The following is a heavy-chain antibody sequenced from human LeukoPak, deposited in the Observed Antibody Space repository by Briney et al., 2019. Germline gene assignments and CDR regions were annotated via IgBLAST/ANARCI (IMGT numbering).Heavy chain of an antibody. CDR2: INSDGSTA. D-gene: IGHD3-10*01. CDR3: ARAGYGSGIYMDV. Sequence: GGSLRLSCEASGIRFSSHWMHWLRQAPRKGLFWVSLINSDGSTAIYSDSVKGRFIISRDNAKNTLFLEMNSLRGDDTAVYYCARAGYGSGIYMDVWGKGTTV. CDR1: GIRFSSHW. J-gene: IGHJ6*03. V-gene: IGHV3-74*01.